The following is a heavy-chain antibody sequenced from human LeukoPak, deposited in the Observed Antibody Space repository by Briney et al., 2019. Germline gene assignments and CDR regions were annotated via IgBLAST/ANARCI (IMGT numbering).Heavy chain of an antibody. V-gene: IGHV3-30*18. CDR2: ISYDGSNK. CDR1: GFTFSSYG. CDR3: AKDGGGYSSSTAVFDY. J-gene: IGHJ4*02. Sequence: GGSLRLSCAASGFTFSSYGMHWVRQAPGKGREWVAVISYDGSNKYYADSVKGRFTISRDNSKNTLYLQMNSLRAEDTAVYYCAKDGGGYSSSTAVFDYWGQGTLVTVSS. D-gene: IGHD6-13*01.